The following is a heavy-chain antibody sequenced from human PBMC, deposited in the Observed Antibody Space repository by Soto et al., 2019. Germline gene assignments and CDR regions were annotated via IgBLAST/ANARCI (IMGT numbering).Heavy chain of an antibody. D-gene: IGHD1-1*01. Sequence: QVQLQQWGAGLVKPSETLSLSCAVYGQSFSGHSWAWIRQPPGKGLEWIGEINERGSTYYNPSLNSRVTNSTDTSKTQFSPQLSSVSATDTAAYFCARGSGIVALPGELEDVKYDYWGQGTLVNVSS. CDR3: ARGSGIVALPGELEDVKYDY. CDR2: INERGST. CDR1: GQSFSGHS. J-gene: IGHJ4*02. V-gene: IGHV4-34*01.